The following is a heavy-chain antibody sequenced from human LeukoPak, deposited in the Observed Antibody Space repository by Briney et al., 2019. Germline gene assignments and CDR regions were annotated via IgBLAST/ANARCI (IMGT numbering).Heavy chain of an antibody. CDR3: ARVSYWGRSNFDY. CDR1: GGSFSGYY. Sequence: PSETLSLTCAVYGGSFSGYYWSWIRQPPGKGLEWIGEINHSGSTNYNPSLKSRVTISVDTSKNQFSLKLSSVTAADTAVYYCARVSYWGRSNFDYWGQGTLVTVSS. V-gene: IGHV4-34*01. J-gene: IGHJ4*02. D-gene: IGHD7-27*01. CDR2: INHSGST.